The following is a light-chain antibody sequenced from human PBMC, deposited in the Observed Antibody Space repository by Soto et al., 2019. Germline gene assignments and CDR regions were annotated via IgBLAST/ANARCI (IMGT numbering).Light chain of an antibody. CDR1: SSDVGAYDF. CDR2: DVT. J-gene: IGLJ6*01. Sequence: QSALTQPASVSGSPGQSITISCTGTSSDVGAYDFVSWYQHYPGKAPKLVTFDVTHRPPGISDCFSGSKSANTASLTISGLQAEDEAFYYCSSYTTRSTLVFGGGTKVTVL. CDR3: SSYTTRSTLV. V-gene: IGLV2-14*01.